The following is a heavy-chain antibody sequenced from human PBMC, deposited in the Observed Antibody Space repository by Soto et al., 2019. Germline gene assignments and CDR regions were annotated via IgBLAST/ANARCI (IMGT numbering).Heavy chain of an antibody. CDR3: AREAFGELFFDY. J-gene: IGHJ4*02. D-gene: IGHD3-10*01. Sequence: EVQLVESGGGLVKPGGSLRLSCAASGFTFSSYSMNWVRQAPGKGLEWVSSISSSSSYIYYADSVKGRFTISRDNAKNSLYLQMNSLRAEDTAVYYCAREAFGELFFDYWGQGTLVTVSS. CDR1: GFTFSSYS. V-gene: IGHV3-21*01. CDR2: ISSSSSYI.